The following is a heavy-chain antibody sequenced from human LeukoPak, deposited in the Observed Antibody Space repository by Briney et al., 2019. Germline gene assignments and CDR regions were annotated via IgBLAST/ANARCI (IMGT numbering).Heavy chain of an antibody. CDR1: GFTFSSYA. CDR3: ARDLSIRYFDY. Sequence: GGSLRLSCAASGFTFSSYAMSWVRQAPGKGLEWVSAISGSGGSTYYADSVKGRFTISRDNARNSLYLQLNSLRAEDTSVYYCARDLSIRYFDYWGQGTLVTVSS. CDR2: ISGSGGST. V-gene: IGHV3-23*01. J-gene: IGHJ4*02. D-gene: IGHD2/OR15-2a*01.